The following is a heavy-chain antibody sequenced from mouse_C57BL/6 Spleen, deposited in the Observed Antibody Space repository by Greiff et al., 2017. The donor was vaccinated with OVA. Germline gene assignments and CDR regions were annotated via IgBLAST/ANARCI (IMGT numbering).Heavy chain of an antibody. J-gene: IGHJ3*01. Sequence: EVMLVESGGGLVQPKGSLKLSCAASGFSFNTYAMNWVRQAPGKGLEWVARIRSKSNNYATYYADSVKDRFTISRDDSESMLYLQMNNLKTEDTAMYYCVRHSTDYDDFAYWGQGTLVTVSA. D-gene: IGHD2-4*01. V-gene: IGHV10-1*01. CDR2: IRSKSNNYAT. CDR1: GFSFNTYA. CDR3: VRHSTDYDDFAY.